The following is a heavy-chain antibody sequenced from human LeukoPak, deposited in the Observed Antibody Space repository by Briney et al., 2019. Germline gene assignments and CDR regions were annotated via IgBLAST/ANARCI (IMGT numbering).Heavy chain of an antibody. V-gene: IGHV3-33*01. J-gene: IGHJ4*02. CDR2: IWYDGSNK. D-gene: IGHD5-18*01. CDR3: ARDGYSYAYFDY. CDR1: GFTFSSYG. Sequence: PGGSLRLSCAASGFTFSSYGMHWVRLAPGKGLEWVAVIWYDGSNKYYADSVKGRFTISRDNSKNTLYLQMNSPRAEDTAVYYCARDGYSYAYFDYWGQGTLVTVSS.